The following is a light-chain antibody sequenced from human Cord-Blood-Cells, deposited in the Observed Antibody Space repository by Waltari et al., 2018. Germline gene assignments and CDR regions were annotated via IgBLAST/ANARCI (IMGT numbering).Light chain of an antibody. V-gene: IGLV2-23*01. CDR1: SSDVGSYTL. CDR3: CSYAGSSYV. J-gene: IGLJ1*01. CDR2: EGS. Sequence: QSALTQPTSVSGSPGQSIPISCTGTSSDVGSYTLVSWYQQHPGKAPKLMIYEGSKRPSGVSNRFSGSKSGNTASLTISGLQAEDEADYYCCSYAGSSYVFGTGTKVTVL.